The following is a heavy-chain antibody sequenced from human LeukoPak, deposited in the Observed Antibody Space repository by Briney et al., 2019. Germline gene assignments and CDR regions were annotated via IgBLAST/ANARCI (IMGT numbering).Heavy chain of an antibody. Sequence: SETLSLTCTVSGGAISSYYWSWIRQPPGKGLEWIGYIYYSGSTNYNPSLKSRVTISVDTSKNQFSLKLSSVTAADTAVYYCARHCRGSSSCYSYWGQGTLVTVSS. CDR2: IYYSGST. CDR1: GGAISSYY. V-gene: IGHV4-59*08. CDR3: ARHCRGSSSCYSY. J-gene: IGHJ4*02. D-gene: IGHD2-15*01.